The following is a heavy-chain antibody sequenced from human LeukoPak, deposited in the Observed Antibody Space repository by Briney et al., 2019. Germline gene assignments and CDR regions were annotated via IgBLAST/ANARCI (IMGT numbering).Heavy chain of an antibody. CDR2: ISGSGGST. CDR1: GFTFSSYA. V-gene: IGHV3-23*01. J-gene: IGHJ4*02. Sequence: GGSLRLSCAASGFTFSSYAMSWVRQAPGKGLGWVSAISGSGGSTYYADSVKGRFTISRDNSKNTLYLQMNSLRAEDTAVYYCAKDLHAHIVVVTATSRGHWGQGTLVTVSS. CDR3: AKDLHAHIVVVTATSRGH. D-gene: IGHD2-21*02.